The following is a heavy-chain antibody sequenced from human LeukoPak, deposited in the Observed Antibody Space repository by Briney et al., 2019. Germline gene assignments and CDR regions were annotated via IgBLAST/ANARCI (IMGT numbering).Heavy chain of an antibody. J-gene: IGHJ3*02. CDR2: IYYSGST. V-gene: IGHV4-39*01. Sequence: PSETLSLTCTVSGGSISSSSYYWGWIRQPPGKGLEWIGGIYYSGSTYYNPSLKSRVTISVDTSKNQFSLKLSSVTAADTAVYYCARPRGYCSGGSCYADAFDIWGQGTMVTVSS. CDR1: GGSISSSSYY. CDR3: ARPRGYCSGGSCYADAFDI. D-gene: IGHD2-15*01.